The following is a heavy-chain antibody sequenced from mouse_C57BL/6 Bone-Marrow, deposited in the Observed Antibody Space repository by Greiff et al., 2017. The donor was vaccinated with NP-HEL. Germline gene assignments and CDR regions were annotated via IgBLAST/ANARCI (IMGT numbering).Heavy chain of an antibody. Sequence: VQLQQSGPELVKPGASVKISCKASGYSFTDYNMNWVKQSNGKSLEWIGVINPNYGTTSYNQKFKGKSTLTVDQSSSTAYMQLNSLTSEDSAVYYCARSPTVVATPAWFAYWGQGTLVTVSA. D-gene: IGHD1-1*01. CDR3: ARSPTVVATPAWFAY. V-gene: IGHV1-39*01. CDR1: GYSFTDYN. CDR2: INPNYGTT. J-gene: IGHJ3*01.